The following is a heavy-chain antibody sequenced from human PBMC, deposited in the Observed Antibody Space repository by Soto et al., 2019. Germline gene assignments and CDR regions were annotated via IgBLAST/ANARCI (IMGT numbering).Heavy chain of an antibody. D-gene: IGHD2-2*01. V-gene: IGHV1-18*01. CDR1: GYTFTSYG. Sequence: QVQLVQSGAEVKKPGASVKVSCKASGYTFTSYGISWVRQAPGQGLEWMGWISAYNGNTNYAQKLQGRVTMTTDTSAGTAYMELRCMRSDDAAVYYCARVEYCSSTSCNRGYWGQGTLVTVCS. J-gene: IGHJ4*02. CDR2: ISAYNGNT. CDR3: ARVEYCSSTSCNRGY.